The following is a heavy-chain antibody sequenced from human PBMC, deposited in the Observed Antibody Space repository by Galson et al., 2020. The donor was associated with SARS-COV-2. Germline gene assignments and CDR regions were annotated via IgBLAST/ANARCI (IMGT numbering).Heavy chain of an antibody. V-gene: IGHV1-18*04. CDR3: ARDHVYGSNCAY. CDR2: ISPYNGDT. CDR1: GYTFTNYG. Sequence: ASVKVSCKASGYTFTNYGITWVRQAPGQGLEWMGWISPYNGDTKYAEALQGRVTMTTDTSSTTVYMELRSLRSDDTAMYYCARDHVYGSNCAYWGQGTLVTVSS. J-gene: IGHJ4*02. D-gene: IGHD4-17*01.